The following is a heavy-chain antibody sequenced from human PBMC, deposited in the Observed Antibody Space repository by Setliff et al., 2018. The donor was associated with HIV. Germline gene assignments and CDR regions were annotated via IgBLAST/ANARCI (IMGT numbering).Heavy chain of an antibody. V-gene: IGHV1-2*02. J-gene: IGHJ6*03. Sequence: GASVMVSCKASGHTFSGYCMHWVRQAPGQGLEWMGWINYNSGGTNYAQKFQGRVTMSRDTSISTDYMELNRLKSDDTAVYYCARAGHRPRNYYYYYMDVWGKGTTVTVSS. CDR2: INYNSGGT. CDR1: GHTFSGYC. CDR3: ARAGHRPRNYYYYYMDV.